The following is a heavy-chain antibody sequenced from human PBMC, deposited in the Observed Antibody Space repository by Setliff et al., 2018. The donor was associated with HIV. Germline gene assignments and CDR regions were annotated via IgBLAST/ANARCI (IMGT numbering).Heavy chain of an antibody. J-gene: IGHJ1*01. D-gene: IGHD6-19*01. CDR1: GGSISGHY. CDR3: ARGAGLGQEGEYFHH. Sequence: SETLSLTCTVSGGSISGHYWTWIRQPPGKELEWIGCIYSTGSTKYNPSLRSRATISVDTAKNQFSLELNSMTAADTAVYFCARGAGLGQEGEYFHHWGQGTLVTVSS. CDR2: IYSTGST. V-gene: IGHV4-59*11.